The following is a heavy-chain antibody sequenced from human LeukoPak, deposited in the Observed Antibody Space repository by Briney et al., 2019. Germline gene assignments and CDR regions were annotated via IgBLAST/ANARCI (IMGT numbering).Heavy chain of an antibody. Sequence: PSETLSLTCAVYGGSFSGYYWSWIRQPPGKGLEWIGEINHSGSTNYNPSLKSRVTISVDTSKKQFSLKLSSVTAADTAVYYCARGRVGRYSSSWFDPWGQGTLVTVSS. CDR2: INHSGST. D-gene: IGHD6-13*01. V-gene: IGHV4-34*01. CDR1: GGSFSGYY. CDR3: ARGRVGRYSSSWFDP. J-gene: IGHJ5*02.